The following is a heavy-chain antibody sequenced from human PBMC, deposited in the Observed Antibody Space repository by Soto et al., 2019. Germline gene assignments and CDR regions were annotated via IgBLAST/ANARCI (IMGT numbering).Heavy chain of an antibody. J-gene: IGHJ4*02. CDR2: ISGSGGST. V-gene: IGHV3-23*01. CDR1: GFTFSSYA. D-gene: IGHD6-13*01. Sequence: GGSLRLSCAASGFTFSSYAMSWVRQAPGKGLEWVSAISGSGGSTYYADSVKGRFTISRDNSKNTLYLQMNSLRAEDTAVYYFAKVGGEQQLVPPPPALFFDYWGQGTLVTVSS. CDR3: AKVGGEQQLVPPPPALFFDY.